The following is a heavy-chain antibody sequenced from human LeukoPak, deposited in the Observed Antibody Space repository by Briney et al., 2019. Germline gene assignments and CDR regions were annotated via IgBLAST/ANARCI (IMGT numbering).Heavy chain of an antibody. Sequence: ASVKVSCKASGGTFSSYAISWVRQAPGQGLEWMGWINPNSGGTNYAQKFQGRVTMTRDTSISTAYMELSRLRSDDTAVYYCARQGWSPAPDAFDIWGQGTMVTVSS. J-gene: IGHJ3*02. V-gene: IGHV1-2*02. CDR3: ARQGWSPAPDAFDI. CDR1: GGTFSSYA. CDR2: INPNSGGT. D-gene: IGHD2-15*01.